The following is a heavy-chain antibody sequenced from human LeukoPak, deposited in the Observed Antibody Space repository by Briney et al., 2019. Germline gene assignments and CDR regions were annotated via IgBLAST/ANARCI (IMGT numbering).Heavy chain of an antibody. CDR1: GFTLTIHA. D-gene: IGHD6-19*01. CDR3: AKAYSSGWSPFDY. CDR2: ISDNGATT. V-gene: IGHV3-23*01. Sequence: GGSLRLSCAASGFTLTIHAMSWVRQVPGKGLEWVAGISDNGATTNYADSVKGRFTITRDNSKDTLYLQMNSLRAEDTAIYYCAKAYSSGWSPFDYWGQGTQVTVSS. J-gene: IGHJ4*02.